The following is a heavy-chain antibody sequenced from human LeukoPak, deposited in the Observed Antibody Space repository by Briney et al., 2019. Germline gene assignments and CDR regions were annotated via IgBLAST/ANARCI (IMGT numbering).Heavy chain of an antibody. CDR1: GYTFTSYG. J-gene: IGHJ4*02. CDR2: ISAYNSNT. V-gene: IGHV1-18*01. D-gene: IGHD6-13*01. Sequence: GASVKVSRKASGYTFTSYGICWVRPAPGQGLEWMGWISAYNSNTNYSQKLQGRVTMTTDTSTSTVYMELSSLRSEDTAVYYCARGGGYSSSWYHFDYWGQGTLVTVSS. CDR3: ARGGGYSSSWYHFDY.